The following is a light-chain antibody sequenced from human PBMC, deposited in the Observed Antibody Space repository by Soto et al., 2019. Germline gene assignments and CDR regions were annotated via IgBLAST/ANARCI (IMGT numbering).Light chain of an antibody. CDR3: QQYGSSPET. CDR2: GAS. J-gene: IGKJ2*01. Sequence: EIVLTQSPDTLSLSPGERATLSCRASQSVSNTYLAWYQHKPGQAPRLLIYGASNRATGIPDRFSGSGSGTDFPLTISRLEPEDFAVYYCQQYGSSPETFGQGTNLAIK. CDR1: QSVSNTY. V-gene: IGKV3-20*01.